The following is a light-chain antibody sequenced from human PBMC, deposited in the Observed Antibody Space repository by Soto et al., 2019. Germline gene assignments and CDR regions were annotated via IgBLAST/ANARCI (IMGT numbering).Light chain of an antibody. V-gene: IGKV1-5*01. CDR2: DAS. Sequence: DIQMTLSPSTLSASVGDRVTITCRASQSISSWLAWYQQKPGKAPKLLIYDASSLQSGVPSRFSGSRSGTEFTLTISSLQTDDFSTYYCQQYHSYWTFGQGTKGDNK. CDR1: QSISSW. J-gene: IGKJ1*01. CDR3: QQYHSYWT.